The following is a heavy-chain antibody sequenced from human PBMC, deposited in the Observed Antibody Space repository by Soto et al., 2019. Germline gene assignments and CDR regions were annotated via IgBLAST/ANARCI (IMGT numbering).Heavy chain of an antibody. J-gene: IGHJ6*02. CDR3: ARAFRVFLEWSRYGMDV. CDR1: GGTFSSYA. D-gene: IGHD3-3*01. Sequence: VKVSFKASGGTFSSYAISWVRQAPGQGLEWMGGIIPIFGTANYAQKFQGRVTITADESTSTAYMELSSLRSEDTAVYYCARAFRVFLEWSRYGMDVWGQGTTVTVSS. CDR2: IIPIFGTA. V-gene: IGHV1-69*13.